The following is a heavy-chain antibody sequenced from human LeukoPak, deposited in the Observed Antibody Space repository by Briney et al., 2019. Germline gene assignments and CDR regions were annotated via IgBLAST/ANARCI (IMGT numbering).Heavy chain of an antibody. Sequence: SETLSLTCTVSGGSISSYYWSWIRQPPGEGLEWIGYIYYSGSSNYNPSLKSRVTISVDTSKNQFSLELSSVTAADTAVYYCARQGGMVASGYYYYGMDVWGQGTTVTVSS. J-gene: IGHJ6*02. CDR3: ARQGGMVASGYYYYGMDV. D-gene: IGHD1-26*01. CDR1: GGSISSYY. CDR2: IYYSGSS. V-gene: IGHV4-59*08.